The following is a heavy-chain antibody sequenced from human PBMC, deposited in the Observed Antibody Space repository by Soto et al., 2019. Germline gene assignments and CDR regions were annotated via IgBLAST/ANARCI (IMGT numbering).Heavy chain of an antibody. J-gene: IGHJ4*02. CDR3: ARWGQWLVLGKRFDY. CDR1: GYSFTSYW. Sequence: PGESLKISCKGSGYSFTSYWIGWVRQMPGKGLEWMGIIYPGDSDTRYSPSFQGQVTISADKSISTAYLQWSSLKASDTAMYYCARWGQWLVLGKRFDYWGQGTLVTVSS. D-gene: IGHD6-19*01. CDR2: IYPGDSDT. V-gene: IGHV5-51*01.